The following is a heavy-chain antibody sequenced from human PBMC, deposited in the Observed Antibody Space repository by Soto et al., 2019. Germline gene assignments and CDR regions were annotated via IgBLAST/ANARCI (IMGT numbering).Heavy chain of an antibody. V-gene: IGHV3-30*18. CDR3: AKDLLLTTITTVDD. CDR1: GFIFSTYG. Sequence: QVQLVESGGGVVQPGRSLRLSCAASGFIFSTYGMHWIRQAPGKGLEWLSVISYDGNNKYYADSVKGRFTISRDNSKNTLWLQMDSLRSEDTAVYYCAKDLLLTTITTVDDWCQGTLVTVSS. CDR2: ISYDGNNK. J-gene: IGHJ4*02. D-gene: IGHD4-17*01.